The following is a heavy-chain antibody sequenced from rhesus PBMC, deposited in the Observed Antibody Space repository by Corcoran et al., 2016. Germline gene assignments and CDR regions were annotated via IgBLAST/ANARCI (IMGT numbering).Heavy chain of an antibody. CDR3: TRDLRIAAGLSGLDS. CDR1: GFTFSSYE. CDR2: ISESGGTI. V-gene: IGHV3-100*02. J-gene: IGHJ6*01. D-gene: IGHD6-13*01. Sequence: DVQLVESGGGLVKPGGSLRLSCVASGFTFSSYEMHWVRQAPEKGLEWVTVISESGGTIYYADSVKVRFTISRDNAKNSLFLQMTSLRAEDTAVYYCTRDLRIAAGLSGLDSWGQGVVVTVSS.